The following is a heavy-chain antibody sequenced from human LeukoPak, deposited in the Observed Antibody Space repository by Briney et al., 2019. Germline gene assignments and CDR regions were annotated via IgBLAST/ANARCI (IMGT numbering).Heavy chain of an antibody. V-gene: IGHV3-21*01. CDR3: ARGRGNHPYFDF. J-gene: IGHJ4*02. CDR1: GFTFSSYS. D-gene: IGHD1-14*01. Sequence: PGGSLRLSCAASGFTFSSYSMNWVRQAPGKGLEWVSSISSSSSYIYYADSVKGRFTISRDNAKNSLYLQMNSLRAEDTAVYYCARGRGNHPYFDFWGQGTLVTVSS. CDR2: ISSSSSYI.